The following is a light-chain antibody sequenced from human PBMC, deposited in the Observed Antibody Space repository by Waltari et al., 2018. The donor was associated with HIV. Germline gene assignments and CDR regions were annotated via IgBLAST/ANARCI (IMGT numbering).Light chain of an antibody. J-gene: IGKJ4*01. V-gene: IGKV4-1*01. CDR3: QQYYSSPLT. Sequence: IVMTQSPDSLTVSLGERATINCKSSQSVLYNSNNKNYLAWYQQKPGQPPNLLIYWASTRESGVPDRFSGSGSGTDFTLTISTLQAEDVAVYYCQQYYSSPLTFGGGTKVEIK. CDR1: QSVLYNSNNKNY. CDR2: WAS.